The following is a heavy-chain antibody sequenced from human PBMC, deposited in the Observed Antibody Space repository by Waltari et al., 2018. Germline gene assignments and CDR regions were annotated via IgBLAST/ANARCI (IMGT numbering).Heavy chain of an antibody. D-gene: IGHD1-7*01. V-gene: IGHV4-59*13. CDR2: IYYSGST. CDR1: GGSISSYY. CDR3: ARGTRRTGTTWAFDI. Sequence: QVQLQESGPGLVKPSETLSLTCTVSGGSISSYYWSWIRQPPGKGLELIGYIYYSGSTNYNPSLKSRVTISVDTSKNQFSLKLSSVTAADTAVYYCARGTRRTGTTWAFDIWGQGTMVTVSS. J-gene: IGHJ3*02.